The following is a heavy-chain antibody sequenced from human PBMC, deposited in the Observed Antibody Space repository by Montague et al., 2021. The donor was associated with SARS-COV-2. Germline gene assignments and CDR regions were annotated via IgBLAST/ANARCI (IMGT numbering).Heavy chain of an antibody. CDR1: GGSSSSVY. CDR2: ISDSGST. V-gene: IGHV4-59*08. CDR3: ARHYSATLPAVY. J-gene: IGHJ4*02. Sequence: SETLSLTCTVAGGSSSSVYWSRFRQPPVKTLVWIGYISDSGSTNYNPSLTSRVTMSVDTSKNQFSLKVNSVTAADTAAYYCARHYSATLPAVYWGQGTLVTVSS. D-gene: IGHD2-15*01.